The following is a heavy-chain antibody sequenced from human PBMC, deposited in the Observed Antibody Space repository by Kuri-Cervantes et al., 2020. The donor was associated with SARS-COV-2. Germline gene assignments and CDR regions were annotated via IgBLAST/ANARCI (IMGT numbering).Heavy chain of an antibody. Sequence: GESLKISCAASGFTVSSNYMSWVRQAPGKGLEWVSVIYSGGSTYYADSVKGRFTISRDNSKSTLYLQMNSLRAEDTAVYYCARDREGWTKAPDYWGQGTLVTVSS. V-gene: IGHV3-66*02. CDR1: GFTVSSNY. CDR2: IYSGGST. J-gene: IGHJ4*02. CDR3: ARDREGWTKAPDY. D-gene: IGHD3/OR15-3a*01.